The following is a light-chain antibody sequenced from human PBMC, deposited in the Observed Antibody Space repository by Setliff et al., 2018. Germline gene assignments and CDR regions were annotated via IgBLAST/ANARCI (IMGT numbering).Light chain of an antibody. CDR1: TFNIGSGYD. V-gene: IGLV1-40*01. CDR2: DNT. CDR3: QSYDSSLHSVE. J-gene: IGLJ2*01. Sequence: QSALTQPPSVSGAPGQRVTISRIGSTFNIGSGYDVYWYQQHPGTAPKLLIYDNTYRPSGVPDRFSGSKSATSATLTITGLQAEDEADYYCQSYDSSLHSVEFGGGTKVTVL.